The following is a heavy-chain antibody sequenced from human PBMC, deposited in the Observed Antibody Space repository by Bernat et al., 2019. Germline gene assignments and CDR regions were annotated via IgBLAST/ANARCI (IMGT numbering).Heavy chain of an antibody. Sequence: QVQLQESGPGLVKPSETLSLTCAVSGYSISSGYYWGWIRQPPGKGLEWIGSIYQSGSTYYNPSLKSRVTISVHTSKNQFSLRVSSVTATDTAIYYCARDDYGDTDAFDIWGQGTMVTVSS. D-gene: IGHD4-17*01. CDR3: ARDDYGDTDAFDI. V-gene: IGHV4-38-2*02. CDR1: GYSISSGYY. CDR2: IYQSGST. J-gene: IGHJ3*02.